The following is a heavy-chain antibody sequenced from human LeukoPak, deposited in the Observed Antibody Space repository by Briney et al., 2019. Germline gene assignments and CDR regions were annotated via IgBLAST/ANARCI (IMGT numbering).Heavy chain of an antibody. CDR2: TNSDGSST. J-gene: IGHJ6*02. Sequence: TGGSLRLSCAASGFTFSSYWMHWVRQAPGKGLVWVSRTNSDGSSTSYADSVKGRFTISRDNAKNTLYLQMNSLRAEDTAVYYCARGVGVRYPLDVWGQGTTVTVSS. CDR1: GFTFSSYW. CDR3: ARGVGVRYPLDV. D-gene: IGHD3-9*01. V-gene: IGHV3-74*01.